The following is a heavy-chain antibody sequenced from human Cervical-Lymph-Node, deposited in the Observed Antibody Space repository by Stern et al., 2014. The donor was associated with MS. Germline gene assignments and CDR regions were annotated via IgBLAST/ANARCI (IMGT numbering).Heavy chain of an antibody. CDR2: IYSGGST. J-gene: IGHJ4*02. Sequence: EVQLVQPGGGLVQPGGSLRLSCAVSGFTVSSNYMSWVLQAPGKGLESVSVIYSGGSTYYADSVKGRFTISRDNSKNTLYLQMNSLRAEDTAVYYCARDRRYCSGVNCYSGADYWGQGTLVTVSS. D-gene: IGHD2-15*01. CDR1: GFTVSSNY. CDR3: ARDRRYCSGVNCYSGADY. V-gene: IGHV3-66*02.